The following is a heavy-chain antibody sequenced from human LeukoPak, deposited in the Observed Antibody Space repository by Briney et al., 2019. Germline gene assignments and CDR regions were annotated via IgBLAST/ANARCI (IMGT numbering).Heavy chain of an antibody. D-gene: IGHD2-2*01. Sequence: ASVKVSCKASGYTFTSYGISWVRQAPGQGLEWMGWISAYNGNTNYAQKLQGRVTMTTDTSASTAYMELRSLRSDDTAVYYCARDLAVVSAAPSFYYYYMDVWGKGTTVTVSS. CDR1: GYTFTSYG. V-gene: IGHV1-18*01. CDR2: ISAYNGNT. J-gene: IGHJ6*03. CDR3: ARDLAVVSAAPSFYYYYMDV.